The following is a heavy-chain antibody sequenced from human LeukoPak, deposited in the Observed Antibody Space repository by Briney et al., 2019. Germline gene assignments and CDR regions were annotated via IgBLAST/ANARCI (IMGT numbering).Heavy chain of an antibody. V-gene: IGHV4-39*01. J-gene: IGHJ5*02. CDR1: GGSISSSSYS. CDR3: ASLLNYVNWFDP. D-gene: IGHD4-11*01. CDR2: TYYSGST. Sequence: SETLSLTCTVSGGSISSSSYSWGWLRQPPGKGLEWIGSTYYSGSTYYNPSLKSRVTISVDTSKNQFSLKLSSVTAADTAVYYCASLLNYVNWFDPWGQGTLVTVSS.